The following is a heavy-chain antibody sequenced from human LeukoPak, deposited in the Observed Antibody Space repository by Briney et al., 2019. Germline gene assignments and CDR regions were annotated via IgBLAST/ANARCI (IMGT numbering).Heavy chain of an antibody. CDR2: IKEDGGEI. CDR1: GFTFSQYW. CDR3: VRENYYFDY. V-gene: IGHV3-7*01. J-gene: IGHJ4*02. Sequence: GGSLRLSCAASGFTFSQYWMSWVRQAPGKGLEWVSKIKEDGGEIYYVDSVKGRFTISRDNAKKSLFLQMNSLRGEDTAVYYCVRENYYFDYWGQGTLVTVSS.